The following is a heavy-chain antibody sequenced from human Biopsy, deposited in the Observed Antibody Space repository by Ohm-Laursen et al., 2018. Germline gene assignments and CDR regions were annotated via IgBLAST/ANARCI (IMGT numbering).Heavy chain of an antibody. V-gene: IGHV4-59*01. CDR1: GGSISSDY. J-gene: IGHJ6*02. CDR3: ARATNSTGWPYYYFFGMDV. CDR2: IYYSGST. D-gene: IGHD2/OR15-2a*01. Sequence: GTLSLTWTVSGGSISSDYWSWIRQTPGKGLEWIGYIYYSGSTNYNPSLKSRVTISVDTSKNQFSLRLNSVTAADTAVYYCARATNSTGWPYYYFFGMDVWGQGTTVTVSS.